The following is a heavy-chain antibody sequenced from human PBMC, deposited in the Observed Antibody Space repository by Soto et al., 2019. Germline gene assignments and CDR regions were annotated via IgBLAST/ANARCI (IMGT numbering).Heavy chain of an antibody. V-gene: IGHV4-59*01. CDR1: GGSISSYY. D-gene: IGHD3-16*01. CDR2: IYYSGST. J-gene: IGHJ4*02. CDR3: ARGVDYYATSGYFSFDS. Sequence: SETLSLTCTVSGGSISSYYWSWIRQPPGKGLEWIGYIYYSGSTNYSPSLNRXXXXXLDTSKSPLSMKMRSVTDADTAMYFCARGVDYYATSGYFSFDSWGQGITVTVS.